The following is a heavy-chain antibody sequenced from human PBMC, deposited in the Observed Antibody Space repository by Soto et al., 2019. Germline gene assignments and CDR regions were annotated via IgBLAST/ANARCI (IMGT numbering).Heavy chain of an antibody. D-gene: IGHD4-17*01. J-gene: IGHJ6*02. CDR1: GYTFTSYD. CDR3: ARRGVTVTKASGMDV. Sequence: ASVKVSCKASGYTFTSYDINWVRQATGQGLEWMGWMNPNSGNTGYAQKFQGRVTMTRNTSISTAYMELSSLRSEDTAVYYCARRGVTVTKASGMDVWGQGTPVTVYS. CDR2: MNPNSGNT. V-gene: IGHV1-8*01.